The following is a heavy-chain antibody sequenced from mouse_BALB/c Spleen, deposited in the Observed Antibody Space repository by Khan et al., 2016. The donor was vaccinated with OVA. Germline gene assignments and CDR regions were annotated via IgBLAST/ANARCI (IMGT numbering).Heavy chain of an antibody. CDR2: ISYSGRT. Sequence: EVQLQESGPGLVKPSQSLSLTCTVTGYSITSDYAWNWIRQFPGNKLEWMGYISYSGRTSYNPSLKSRTSITRDQSKNQSFLQLNSVTTEDTATYDCARSVTTTTVVATDFDYWGQGTTLTVSS. J-gene: IGHJ2*01. CDR1: GYSITSDYA. V-gene: IGHV3-2*02. CDR3: ARSVTTTTVVATDFDY. D-gene: IGHD1-1*01.